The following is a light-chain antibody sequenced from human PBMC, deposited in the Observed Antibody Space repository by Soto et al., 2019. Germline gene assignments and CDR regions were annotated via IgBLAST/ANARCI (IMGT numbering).Light chain of an antibody. J-gene: IGLJ3*02. CDR2: EGS. CDR1: SSDVGSYNL. Sequence: QSVLTQPASVSGSPGQSITISCTRTSSDVGSYNLVSWYQQHPGKAPKLMIYEGSKRPSGVSNRFSGSKSGNTASLTISGLQAEDEADYYCCSYAGSFWVFGGGTKVTVL. CDR3: CSYAGSFWV. V-gene: IGLV2-23*01.